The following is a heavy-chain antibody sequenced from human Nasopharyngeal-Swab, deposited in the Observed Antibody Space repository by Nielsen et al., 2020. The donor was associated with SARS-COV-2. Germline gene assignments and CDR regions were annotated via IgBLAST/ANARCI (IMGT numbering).Heavy chain of an antibody. J-gene: IGHJ4*02. V-gene: IGHV3-7*03. D-gene: IGHD3-10*01. CDR2: IKGDGSEK. CDR1: GFTFGDSS. Sequence: GESLKISCTTSGFTFGDSSMSWVRQAPGKGLEFVANIKGDGSEKYYVDSVKGRFTISRDNARNSAYLQMNDLRAEDTAVYHCARGHYGLEDWGQGTLVAVSS. CDR3: ARGHYGLED.